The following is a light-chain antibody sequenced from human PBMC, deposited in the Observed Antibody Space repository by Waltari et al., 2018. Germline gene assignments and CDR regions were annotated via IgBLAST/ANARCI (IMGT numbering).Light chain of an antibody. CDR1: QSISSY. Sequence: DIQMTQSPSSLSASVGARVTITCRASQSISSYLNWYQQKPGKAPKLLIYAASSLQSGVPSRFSGSGSGTDFTLTISSLQPEDFATYYCQQSYSTTFGQGTKVEIK. CDR3: QQSYSTT. CDR2: AAS. J-gene: IGKJ1*01. V-gene: IGKV1-39*01.